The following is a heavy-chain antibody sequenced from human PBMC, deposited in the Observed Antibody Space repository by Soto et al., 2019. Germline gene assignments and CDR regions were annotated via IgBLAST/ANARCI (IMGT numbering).Heavy chain of an antibody. D-gene: IGHD2-2*01. CDR2: MNPNSGNT. J-gene: IGHJ6*03. CDR3: AREDRVVVPAAMVAYYYYYMDV. CDR1: GYTFTSYD. V-gene: IGHV1-8*01. Sequence: QVQLVQSGAEVKKPGASVKVSCKASGYTFTSYDINWVRQATGQGLEWMGWMNPNSGNTGYAQKFQGRVTMTRNNSISTAYMELSSLRSEDTAVYYCAREDRVVVPAAMVAYYYYYMDVWGKGTTVTVSS.